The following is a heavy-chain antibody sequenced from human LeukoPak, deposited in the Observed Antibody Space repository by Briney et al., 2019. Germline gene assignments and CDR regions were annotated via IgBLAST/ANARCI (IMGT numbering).Heavy chain of an antibody. Sequence: GGSLRLSCAASGFTFSSYAMSWVRQAPGKGLEWVSAISGSGGSTYYADSVKGRFTISRDNSKNTLYLQMNSLKTEDTAVYYCTTGPPIMGLYDWGQGTLVTVSS. CDR1: GFTFSSYA. V-gene: IGHV3-23*01. D-gene: IGHD4/OR15-4a*01. J-gene: IGHJ4*02. CDR3: TTGPPIMGLYD. CDR2: ISGSGGST.